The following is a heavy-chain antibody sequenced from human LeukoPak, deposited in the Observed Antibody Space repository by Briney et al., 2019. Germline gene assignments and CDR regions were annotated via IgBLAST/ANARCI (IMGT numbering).Heavy chain of an antibody. CDR1: GFTVGSNY. Sequence: GSLRLSCAASGFTVGSNYMSWVRQAPGKGLEWVSVIYSGGSTYYADSVKGRFTISRDNSKNTLYLQMNSLRAEDTAVYYCARDLIGFDMEDVWGKGTTVTISS. V-gene: IGHV3-66*01. D-gene: IGHD3-10*01. CDR3: ARDLIGFDMEDV. CDR2: IYSGGST. J-gene: IGHJ6*04.